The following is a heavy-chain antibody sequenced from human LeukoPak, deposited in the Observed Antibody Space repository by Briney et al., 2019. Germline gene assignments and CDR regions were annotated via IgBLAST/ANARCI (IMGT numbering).Heavy chain of an antibody. D-gene: IGHD6-6*01. Sequence: ASVKVSCKASGYTFTSYDINWVRQATGQGLEWMGWMNPNSGNTGYAQKFQGRVTMTRNTSISTAYMELSSLRPEDTAVYYCATSYSSSSSEIDYWGQGTLVTVSS. J-gene: IGHJ4*02. CDR1: GYTFTSYD. CDR3: ATSYSSSSSEIDY. V-gene: IGHV1-8*01. CDR2: MNPNSGNT.